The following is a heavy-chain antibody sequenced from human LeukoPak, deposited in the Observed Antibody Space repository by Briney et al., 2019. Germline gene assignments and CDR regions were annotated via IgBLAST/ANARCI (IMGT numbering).Heavy chain of an antibody. CDR1: GFTFSRYW. V-gene: IGHV3-7*01. D-gene: IGHD6-13*01. J-gene: IGHJ4*01. CDR2: IKYDGGEK. Sequence: GGSLRLSCSVSGFTFSRYWMNWVRQAPGKGLEWVASIKYDGGEKSYVDSVRDRFTISRDNTKNSLYLQMSSLRGEGTAVYYCARDGTAAGLYFDLWGRGTLVTVSS. CDR3: ARDGTAAGLYFDL.